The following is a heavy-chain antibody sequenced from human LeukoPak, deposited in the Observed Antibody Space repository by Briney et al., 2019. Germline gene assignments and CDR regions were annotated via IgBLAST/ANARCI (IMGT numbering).Heavy chain of an antibody. Sequence: SETLSLTCTVSGGSISSVNYYWGWIRQPPGKGLEWIGTIYYTGSTYYNPSLKSRVTISVDTSKNQFSLKLNSVTAADTAVYYCAREEITVVRGVHFDYWGQGTLVTVSS. CDR3: AREEITVVRGVHFDY. CDR2: IYYTGST. CDR1: GGSISSVNYY. D-gene: IGHD3-10*01. V-gene: IGHV4-39*07. J-gene: IGHJ4*02.